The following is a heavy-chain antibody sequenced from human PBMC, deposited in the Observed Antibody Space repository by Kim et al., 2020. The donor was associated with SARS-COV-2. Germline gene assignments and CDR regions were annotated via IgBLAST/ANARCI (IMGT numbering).Heavy chain of an antibody. CDR3: ARGEGAAGTTPFDY. V-gene: IGHV4-34*01. Sequence: SETLSLTCAVYGGSFSGYYWSWIRQPPGKGLEWIGEINHSGSTNYNPSLKSRVTISVDTSKNQFSLKLSSVTAADTAVYYCARGEGAAGTTPFDYWGQGTLVTVSS. D-gene: IGHD6-13*01. CDR2: INHSGST. CDR1: GGSFSGYY. J-gene: IGHJ4*02.